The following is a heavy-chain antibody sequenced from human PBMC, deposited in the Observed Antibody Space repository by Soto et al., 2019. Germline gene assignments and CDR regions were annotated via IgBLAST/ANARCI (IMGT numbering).Heavy chain of an antibody. J-gene: IGHJ4*01. CDR3: ARAHAPTLPFDY. V-gene: IGHV4-59*01. CDR2: IFHSGNA. Sequence: SETLSLTCTVSVGSIRNVYWSWIRQSPGKRLEWIGFIFHSGNAKYNPSLKSRVTISVDTSKNQFSLSLDSVTAADTAVYFCARAHAPTLPFDYWGQGTLVTSPQ. CDR1: VGSIRNVY. D-gene: IGHD2-15*01.